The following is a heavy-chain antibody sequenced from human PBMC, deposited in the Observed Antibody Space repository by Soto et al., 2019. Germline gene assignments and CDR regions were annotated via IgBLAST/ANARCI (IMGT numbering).Heavy chain of an antibody. V-gene: IGHV1-8*02. Sequence: ASVKVSCKASGYTFTSYGISRVRQATGQGLEWMGWMNPNSGNTGYAQKFQGRVTMTRNTSISTAYMELSSLRSEDTAVYYCAVRSYDFWSGYLENFDYWGQGTLVTVSS. CDR3: AVRSYDFWSGYLENFDY. J-gene: IGHJ4*02. CDR2: MNPNSGNT. CDR1: GYTFTSYG. D-gene: IGHD3-3*01.